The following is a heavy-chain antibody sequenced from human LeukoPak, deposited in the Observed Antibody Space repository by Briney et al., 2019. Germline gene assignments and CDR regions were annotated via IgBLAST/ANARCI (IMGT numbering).Heavy chain of an antibody. CDR3: ARGSTWVHYFDY. Sequence: SETLSLTCAVYGGSFSGYYWSWIRQPPGKGLEWIGEINHSGSTNYNPSLKSRVTISVDTSKNQFSLKLSSVTAADTAVYSCARGSTWVHYFDYWGQGTLVTVSS. D-gene: IGHD6-13*01. CDR1: GGSFSGYY. V-gene: IGHV4-34*01. J-gene: IGHJ4*02. CDR2: INHSGST.